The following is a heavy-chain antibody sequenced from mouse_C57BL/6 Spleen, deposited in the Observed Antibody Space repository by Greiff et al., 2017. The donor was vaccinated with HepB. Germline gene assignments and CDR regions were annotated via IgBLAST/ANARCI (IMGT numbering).Heavy chain of an antibody. CDR2: ISYDGSN. CDR1: GYSITSGYY. CDR3: ARKTTVVEEFAY. Sequence: EVKLLESGPGLVKPSQSLSLTCSVTGYSITSGYYWNWIRQFPGNKLEWMGYISYDGSNNYNPSLKNRISITRDTSKNQFFLKLNSVTTEDTATYYCARKTTVVEEFAYWGQGTLVTVS. J-gene: IGHJ3*01. D-gene: IGHD1-1*01. V-gene: IGHV3-6*01.